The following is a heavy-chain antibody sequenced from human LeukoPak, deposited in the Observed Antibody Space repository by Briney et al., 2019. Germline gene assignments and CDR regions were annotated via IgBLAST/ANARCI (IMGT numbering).Heavy chain of an antibody. V-gene: IGHV4-31*03. CDR2: IYYSGST. J-gene: IGHJ3*02. Sequence: SQTLSLTCIVSGGSISSGGYYWSWIRQHPGKGLEWIGYIYYSGSTYYNPSLKSRVTISVDTSKNQFSLKLSSVTAADTAVYYCARETPQGRESRAAFDIWGQGTMVTVSS. CDR3: ARETPQGRESRAAFDI. D-gene: IGHD3-10*01. CDR1: GGSISSGGYY.